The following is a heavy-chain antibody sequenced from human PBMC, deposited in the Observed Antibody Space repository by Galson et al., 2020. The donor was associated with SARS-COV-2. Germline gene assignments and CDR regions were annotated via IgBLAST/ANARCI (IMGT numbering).Heavy chain of an antibody. Sequence: SETLSLTCTVSGDSIINYYWSWIRQPPGKGLEWIGYIYYSGSTNYNPSLESRVSISVDTSKNQFSLKLNSVTTADTAVYYCARLPSETDNWFDPWGQGTLVTVSS. CDR1: GDSIINYY. CDR3: ARLPSETDNWFDP. CDR2: IYYSGST. V-gene: IGHV4-59*01. J-gene: IGHJ5*02.